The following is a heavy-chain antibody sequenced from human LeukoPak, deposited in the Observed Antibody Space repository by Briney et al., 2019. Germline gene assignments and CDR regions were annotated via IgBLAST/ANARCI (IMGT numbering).Heavy chain of an antibody. CDR3: VAPLILTMVRRGDY. CDR1: GFTFGDYG. V-gene: IGHV3-30*03. J-gene: IGHJ4*02. D-gene: IGHD3-10*01. CDR2: ISYDGSNK. Sequence: GGSLRLSCAASGFTFGDYGMHWVRQAPGKGLEWVAVISYDGSNKYYADSVKGRFTISRDNSKNTLYLQMNSLRAEDTAVYYCVAPLILTMVRRGDYWGQGTLVTVSS.